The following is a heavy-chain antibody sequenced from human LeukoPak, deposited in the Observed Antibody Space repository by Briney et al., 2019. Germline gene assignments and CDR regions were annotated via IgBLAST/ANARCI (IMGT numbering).Heavy chain of an antibody. D-gene: IGHD6-6*01. CDR1: GFTFSDHY. CDR2: ISGSGGST. J-gene: IGHJ4*02. CDR3: ATFTPSSVPVDY. V-gene: IGHV3-23*01. Sequence: PAGSLTLSCAASGFTFSDHYMSWIRQAPGKGLEWVSAISGSGGSTYYADSVKGRFTISRDNSKNTLYLQMNSLRAEDTAVYYCATFTPSSVPVDYWGQGTLVTVSS.